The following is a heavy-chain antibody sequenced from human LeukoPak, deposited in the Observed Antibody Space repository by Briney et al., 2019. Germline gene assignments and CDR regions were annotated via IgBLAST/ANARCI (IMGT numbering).Heavy chain of an antibody. Sequence: PSETLSLTCAVYGGSFSGYYWSWIRQPPGKGLEWIGEINHSGSTNYNPSLKSRVTISVDTSKNQFSLKLSSVIAADTAVYYCARGFRDILTGYSFDYWGQGTLVTVSS. CDR2: INHSGST. J-gene: IGHJ4*02. CDR3: ARGFRDILTGYSFDY. D-gene: IGHD3-9*01. CDR1: GGSFSGYY. V-gene: IGHV4-34*01.